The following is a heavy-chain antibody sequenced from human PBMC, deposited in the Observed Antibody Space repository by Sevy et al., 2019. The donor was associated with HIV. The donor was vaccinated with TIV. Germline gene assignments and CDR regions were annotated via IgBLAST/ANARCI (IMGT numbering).Heavy chain of an antibody. Sequence: GGSLRLSCAASGFTFSSYAMHWVRQAPGKGLEWVAVISYDGSNKYYADSVKGRFTISRDNSKNTLYLQMNGLRAEDTAVYYCARAIVEPKNEYFQHWGQGTLVTVSS. CDR3: ARAIVEPKNEYFQH. J-gene: IGHJ1*01. CDR1: GFTFSSYA. CDR2: ISYDGSNK. D-gene: IGHD1-26*01. V-gene: IGHV3-30-3*01.